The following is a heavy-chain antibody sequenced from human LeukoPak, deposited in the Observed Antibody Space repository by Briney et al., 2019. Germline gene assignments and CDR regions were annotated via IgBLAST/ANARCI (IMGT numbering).Heavy chain of an antibody. D-gene: IGHD2-2*01. CDR1: GYTLTGYY. CDR2: MNPNSGGT. J-gene: IGHJ6*03. V-gene: IGHV1-2*02. Sequence: ASVTVTCKASGYTLTGYYIHWVRQAPVQGRAWVGWMNPNSGGTNYAQKFHGRVTMTRDTSISRAYIERSRLTSDDTAVYYFARVGFQLQGKHYYMVVWGKRTTVTVSS. CDR3: ARVGFQLQGKHYYMVV.